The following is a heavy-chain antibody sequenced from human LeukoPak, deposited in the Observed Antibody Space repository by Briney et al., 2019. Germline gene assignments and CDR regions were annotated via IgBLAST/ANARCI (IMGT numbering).Heavy chain of an antibody. CDR2: ISSSSSYI. D-gene: IGHD6-13*01. CDR1: GFTFSSYS. Sequence: VGSLRLSCAASGFTFSSYSMNWVRQAPGKGLEWVSSISSSSSYIYYADSMKGRSTISRDNAKYSLYLQMNSLRAEDTAVYYCARDSRGGQGSSWYYFDYWGQGTLVTVSS. V-gene: IGHV3-21*01. CDR3: ARDSRGGQGSSWYYFDY. J-gene: IGHJ4*02.